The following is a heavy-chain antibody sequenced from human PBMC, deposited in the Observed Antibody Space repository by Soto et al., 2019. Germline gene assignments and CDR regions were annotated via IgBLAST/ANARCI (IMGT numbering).Heavy chain of an antibody. CDR2: ISAYNGNT. Sequence: VASVQVSCKASGYTFTSYGISWVRQAPGQGLEWMGWISAYNGNTNYAQKLQGRVTMTTDTSTSTAHMELRSLRSDDTAVYYCATDGDDLWSGYHKDYYGMDGWGQGTTVTVSS. CDR3: ATDGDDLWSGYHKDYYGMDG. V-gene: IGHV1-18*04. D-gene: IGHD3-3*01. CDR1: GYTFTSYG. J-gene: IGHJ6*02.